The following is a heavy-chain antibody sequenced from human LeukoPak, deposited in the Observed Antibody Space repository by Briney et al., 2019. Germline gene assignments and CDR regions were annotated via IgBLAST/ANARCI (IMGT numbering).Heavy chain of an antibody. CDR3: VRESVDGSGSGAFDI. V-gene: IGHV3-30*04. J-gene: IGHJ3*02. CDR2: ISYDGYMK. D-gene: IGHD3-10*01. Sequence: GPSLRLSCAASGFTFSNYAMHWVRQAPGQGLEWVAFISYDGYMKYYADSVKGRFTISRDNSKNTLYLQMNSLRAEDTAVYYCVRESVDGSGSGAFDIWGQGTMVSVSS. CDR1: GFTFSNYA.